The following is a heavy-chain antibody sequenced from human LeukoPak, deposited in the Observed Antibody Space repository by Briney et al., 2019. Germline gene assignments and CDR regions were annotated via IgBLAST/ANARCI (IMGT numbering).Heavy chain of an antibody. V-gene: IGHV1-8*01. D-gene: IGHD2-15*01. CDR2: MNPNSGNT. CDR1: GYTFTSYD. CDR3: ARGPTYCSGGSCYYCFDY. Sequence: ASVKVSCKASGYTFTSYDINWVRQATGQGLEWMGWMNPNSGNTGYAQKFQGRVTMTRNTSISTAYMELSSLRSEDTAVYYCARGPTYCSGGSCYYCFDYWGQGTLVTVSS. J-gene: IGHJ4*02.